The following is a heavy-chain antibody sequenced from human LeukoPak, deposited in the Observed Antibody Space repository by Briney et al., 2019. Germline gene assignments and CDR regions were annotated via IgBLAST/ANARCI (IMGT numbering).Heavy chain of an antibody. CDR3: ARGSTYYDSSGQVPFDY. Sequence: GGSLRLSCAASGFTFSSYSMNWVRQAPGKGLEWGSYISGSSSTIYYADSVKGRITISRDNGKNTLYLQMNSLRAEDTAVYYCARGSTYYDSSGQVPFDYWGQGTLVTVSS. CDR1: GFTFSSYS. V-gene: IGHV3-48*01. J-gene: IGHJ4*02. CDR2: ISGSSSTI. D-gene: IGHD3-22*01.